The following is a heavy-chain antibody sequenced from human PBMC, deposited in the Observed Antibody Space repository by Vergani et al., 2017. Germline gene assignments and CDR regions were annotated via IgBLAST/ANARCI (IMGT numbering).Heavy chain of an antibody. CDR3: ATPLLGQWVGPYGMDV. J-gene: IGHJ6*02. V-gene: IGHV5-51*01. Sequence: EKQLVQSGSETKKPGESLKISCQAFGYIFSNFWIGWVRQRPGRGLEWMGIIYPGDSDTRYSPSFQGQVTISADKSISTAYLQWSSLKASDTAMYYCATPLLGQWVGPYGMDVWGQGTTVTVSS. D-gene: IGHD6-19*01. CDR2: IYPGDSDT. CDR1: GYIFSNFW.